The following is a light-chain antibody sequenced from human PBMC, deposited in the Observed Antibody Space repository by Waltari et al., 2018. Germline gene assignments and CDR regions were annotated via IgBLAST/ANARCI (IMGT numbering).Light chain of an antibody. CDR3: QVWDKTTVV. V-gene: IGLV3-1*01. J-gene: IGLJ2*01. CDR1: KVDNYY. Sequence: YELTQPPAVSVCPGQTVNITCSGDKVDNYYVVWYQQKAGQSLVLLIYQDSKRPSGIPERFSASNSGNTALLTISGTQSTDAADYYCQVWDKTTVVFGGGTHVTVL. CDR2: QDS.